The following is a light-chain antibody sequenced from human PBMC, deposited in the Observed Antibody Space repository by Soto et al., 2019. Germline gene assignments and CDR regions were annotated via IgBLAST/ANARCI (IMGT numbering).Light chain of an antibody. CDR3: QQYNNWPPSWT. V-gene: IGKV3-11*01. J-gene: IGKJ1*01. Sequence: EIVLTQSPATLSLSPGERATLSCRASQSVISYLAWYQQRPGQAPRLLINDASRRATGIPDRFSGSGSGADFTLTISSLEPEDFAVYYCQQYNNWPPSWTFGQGTKVDIK. CDR2: DAS. CDR1: QSVISY.